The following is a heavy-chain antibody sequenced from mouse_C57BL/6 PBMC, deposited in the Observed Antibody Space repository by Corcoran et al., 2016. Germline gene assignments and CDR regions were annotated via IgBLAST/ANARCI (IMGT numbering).Heavy chain of an antibody. J-gene: IGHJ4*01. V-gene: IGHV1-26*01. CDR3: ARFYYGSRGGYYAMDY. CDR2: INPNNGGT. D-gene: IGHD1-1*01. Sequence: VQLQQSGPELVKPGASVKISCKASGYTFTDYYMNWVKQSHGKSLEWLGDINPNNGGTSYNQKFKGKATLTVDKSSSTAYMELRSLTSEDSAVYYCARFYYGSRGGYYAMDYWGQGTSVTVSS. CDR1: GYTFTDYY.